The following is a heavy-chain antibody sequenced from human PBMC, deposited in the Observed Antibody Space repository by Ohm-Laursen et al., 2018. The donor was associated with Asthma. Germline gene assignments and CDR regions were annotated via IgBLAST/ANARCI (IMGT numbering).Heavy chain of an antibody. D-gene: IGHD1-26*01. CDR1: GFTFRSYA. CDR3: ARAHSGRWYALW. Sequence: SLRLSCTASGFTFRSYAMHWVRQAPGKGLEWVAIISDDERNKDYADSVKGRFTISRDDAQSTLYLQMDSLRPEDTALYYCARAHSGRWYALWWGQGTLVTVSS. V-gene: IGHV3-30*04. J-gene: IGHJ4*02. CDR2: ISDDERNK.